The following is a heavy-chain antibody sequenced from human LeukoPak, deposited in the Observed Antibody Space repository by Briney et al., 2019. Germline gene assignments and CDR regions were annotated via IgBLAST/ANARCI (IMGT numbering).Heavy chain of an antibody. Sequence: GGSLRLSCAGSGFTFRSYAMSWVRQSPVKGLEWVSAISDSGNGTYYADSVKARFTISRDNSKNTAYLEMSSLRAEDTAVYYCVREVSAWPKNWFDPWGQGTLVTVSS. J-gene: IGHJ5*02. D-gene: IGHD3-3*01. V-gene: IGHV3-23*01. CDR2: ISDSGNGT. CDR3: VREVSAWPKNWFDP. CDR1: GFTFRSYA.